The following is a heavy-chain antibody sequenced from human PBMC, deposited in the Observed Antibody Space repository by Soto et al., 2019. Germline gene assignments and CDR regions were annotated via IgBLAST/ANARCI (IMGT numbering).Heavy chain of an antibody. Sequence: QVQLVESGGGVVQPGRSLRLSCAASGFTFSSYAMHWVRQAPGKGLEWEAVISYDGSNKYYADSVKGRFTISRDNSKNTLYLQMNSLRAEDTAVYYCVRDPRYYFDYWGQGTLVTVSS. CDR3: VRDPRYYFDY. CDR1: GFTFSSYA. J-gene: IGHJ4*02. V-gene: IGHV3-30-3*01. CDR2: ISYDGSNK.